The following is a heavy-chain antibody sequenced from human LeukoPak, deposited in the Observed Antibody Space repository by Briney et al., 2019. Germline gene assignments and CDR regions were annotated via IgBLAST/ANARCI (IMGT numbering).Heavy chain of an antibody. Sequence: PSETLSLTCTVSGGSISSYYWSWIRQPPGKGLEWIGYIYYSGSTNYNPSLKSRDTISLNTSKHQFSLQLSSVTAADTAVYYCARARRDGYNLGDLFDYWGQGTLVTVSS. J-gene: IGHJ4*02. CDR3: ARARRDGYNLGDLFDY. D-gene: IGHD5-24*01. CDR1: GGSISSYY. CDR2: IYYSGST. V-gene: IGHV4-59*01.